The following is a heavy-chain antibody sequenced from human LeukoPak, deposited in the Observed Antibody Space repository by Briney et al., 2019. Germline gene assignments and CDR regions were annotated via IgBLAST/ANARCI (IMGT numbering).Heavy chain of an antibody. J-gene: IGHJ4*02. CDR2: ITGGGDYT. CDR3: AKRSGSSYGYFDY. CDR1: GFSFSDYA. D-gene: IGHD3-10*01. V-gene: IGHV3-23*01. Sequence: GGSLRLSCAASGFSFSDYAMGWVRQAPGKGLEWVSAITGGGDYTDYADSVTGRFTISRDNSKSTVYLQISSLRGEDAAVYYCAKRSGSSYGYFDYWGQGTLVTVSS.